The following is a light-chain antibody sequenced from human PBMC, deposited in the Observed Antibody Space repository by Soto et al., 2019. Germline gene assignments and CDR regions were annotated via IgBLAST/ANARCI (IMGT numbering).Light chain of an antibody. CDR3: AARDDNLNGGI. CDR1: SSNIATNA. CDR2: HHN. Sequence: QSVLTQPPSASGTPGQRVTISCSGSSSNIATNAVNWYQQLPGAAPELLIYHHNQRPSWVPDRFSGSTSVTSGSLAISGLQFEHEAEYYCAARDDNLNGGIFGGGTKLTVL. J-gene: IGLJ2*01. V-gene: IGLV1-44*01.